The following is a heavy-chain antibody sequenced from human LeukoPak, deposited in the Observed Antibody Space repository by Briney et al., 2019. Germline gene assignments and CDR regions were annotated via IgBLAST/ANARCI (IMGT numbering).Heavy chain of an antibody. CDR3: ARRYCSGGTCQLDY. Sequence: GGSLRLSCAASGFTFSSYWMHWVRQAPGKGLVWVSRINTDGTSTNYADSVKGRFTISRDNAKNTLYLQMNSLRAEDTAVYYCARRYCSGGTCQLDYWGQGTLVTVSS. CDR2: INTDGTST. D-gene: IGHD2-15*01. J-gene: IGHJ4*02. V-gene: IGHV3-74*01. CDR1: GFTFSSYW.